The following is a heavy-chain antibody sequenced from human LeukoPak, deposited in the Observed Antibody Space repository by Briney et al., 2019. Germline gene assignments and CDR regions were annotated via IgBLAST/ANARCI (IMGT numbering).Heavy chain of an antibody. CDR1: GGSFSGYY. Sequence: SETLSLTCAVYGGSFSGYYLSWIRQPPGKGLEWIGEINHSGSTNYNPSLKSRVTISVDTSKNQFSLKLSSVTAADTAVYYCARGLVAAADPYYFDYWGQGTLVTVSS. CDR3: ARGLVAAADPYYFDY. CDR2: INHSGST. D-gene: IGHD6-13*01. J-gene: IGHJ4*02. V-gene: IGHV4-34*01.